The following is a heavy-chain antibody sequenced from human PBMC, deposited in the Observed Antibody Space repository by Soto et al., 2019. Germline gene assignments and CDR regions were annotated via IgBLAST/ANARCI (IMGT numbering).Heavy chain of an antibody. Sequence: EVQLVESGGGLVQSGGSLKLSCAASGFTFSGSAMHWVRQASGKGLEWVGRIRSKANSYATAYAASVKGRFTISRDDSKNTAYLQMNSLKTEDTAVYYCTRHANYGDYTNWGQGTLVTVSS. CDR1: GFTFSGSA. D-gene: IGHD4-17*01. CDR2: IRSKANSYAT. J-gene: IGHJ4*02. CDR3: TRHANYGDYTN. V-gene: IGHV3-73*01.